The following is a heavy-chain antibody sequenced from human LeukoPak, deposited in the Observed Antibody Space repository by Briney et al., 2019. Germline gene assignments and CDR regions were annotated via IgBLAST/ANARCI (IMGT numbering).Heavy chain of an antibody. CDR1: GFTFSSYG. Sequence: GGSLRLSCAASGFTFSSYGMHWVRQAPGKGLEWVAVIWYDGSNKYYADSVKGQFTISRDNSKNTLYLQMNSLRAEDTAVYYCSSGTLNRDSLGYWGQGTLVTVSS. V-gene: IGHV3-33*01. CDR2: IWYDGSNK. CDR3: SSGTLNRDSLGY. D-gene: IGHD1-1*01. J-gene: IGHJ4*02.